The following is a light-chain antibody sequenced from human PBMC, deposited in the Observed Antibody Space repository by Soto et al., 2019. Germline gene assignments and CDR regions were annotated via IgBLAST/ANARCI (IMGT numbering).Light chain of an antibody. Sequence: QSVLTQPASVSGSPGQSITISCTGTSSDVGDYNYVSWYQQHPGKAPKLMIFEVSNRPSGVSNRFSGSKSGNTASLTISGRQAEDEADYYCTSYTTSSSTYVFGTGTKVTVL. CDR1: SSDVGDYNY. V-gene: IGLV2-14*01. J-gene: IGLJ1*01. CDR2: EVS. CDR3: TSYTTSSSTYV.